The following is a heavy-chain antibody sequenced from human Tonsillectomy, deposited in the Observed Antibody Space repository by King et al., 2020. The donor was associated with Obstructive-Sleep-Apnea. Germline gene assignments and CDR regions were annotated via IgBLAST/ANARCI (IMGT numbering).Heavy chain of an antibody. V-gene: IGHV3-74*01. Sequence: EVQLVESGGGLVQPGGSLRLSCAASGFTFSSYWMHGVRQAPGKGLVWFSRISIDGSSTSYADSEKGRFTISRDNAKNTLYLQMNSLRAEDTALYYCARDKWEADAFDIWGQGTMVTVSS. J-gene: IGHJ3*02. CDR3: ARDKWEADAFDI. CDR1: GFTFSSYW. D-gene: IGHD1-26*01. CDR2: ISIDGSST.